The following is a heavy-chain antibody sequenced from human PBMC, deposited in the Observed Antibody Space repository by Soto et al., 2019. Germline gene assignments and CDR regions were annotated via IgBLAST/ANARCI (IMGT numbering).Heavy chain of an antibody. CDR3: VRDASYTVTYDY. Sequence: PGGALRLSCSASGFTFINHALHWVRQAPWKRLEYVSGISGNGVDVDYAASVNSRFTISRDNSKNTLYLQMTSLTTEDTAIYYCVRDASYTVTYDYWGQGTLVTVS. D-gene: IGHD4-17*01. CDR2: ISGNGVDV. CDR1: GFTFINHA. V-gene: IGHV3-64D*08. J-gene: IGHJ4*02.